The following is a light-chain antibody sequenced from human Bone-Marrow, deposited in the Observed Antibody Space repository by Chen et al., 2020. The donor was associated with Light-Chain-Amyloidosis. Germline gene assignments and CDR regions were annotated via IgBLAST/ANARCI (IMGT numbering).Light chain of an antibody. CDR3: QSADSSGTYEVI. Sequence: SYALTQPPSVSGSPGQPARITCSGDDLPTKYAYWYQQKPGQAPVLVIHRDTERPSGISARFSGSSSGTTATLTISGVQAEDEADYHCQSADSSGTYEVIFGGGTKLTVL. CDR2: RDT. CDR1: DLPTKY. V-gene: IGLV3-25*03. J-gene: IGLJ2*01.